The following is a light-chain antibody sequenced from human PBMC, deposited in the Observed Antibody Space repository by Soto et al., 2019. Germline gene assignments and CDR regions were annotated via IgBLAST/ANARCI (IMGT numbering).Light chain of an antibody. Sequence: EIVLTQSPGTLSLSPGERATLSCRASQSVTSNYLAWYQQKLGQAPRLLIFGASSRATGIPDKFSGSGSGTDFPLTISRLEPDDFAVYYCQRYGGPSWTFGQGTRVEIK. CDR1: QSVTSNY. CDR3: QRYGGPSWT. V-gene: IGKV3-20*01. CDR2: GAS. J-gene: IGKJ1*01.